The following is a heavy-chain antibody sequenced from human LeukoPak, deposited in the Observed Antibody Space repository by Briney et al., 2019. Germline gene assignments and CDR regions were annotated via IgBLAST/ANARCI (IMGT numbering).Heavy chain of an antibody. J-gene: IGHJ4*02. Sequence: GGSLRLSCAASGFTVSSNYMSWVRQAPGKGLEWVSAISCSGVTTYYADSVKGRFTISRDNSKNTLYLQMNSLRAGDTAVYYCAKGNYDFWSGYPGLSYFDYWGQGTLVTVSS. CDR2: ISCSGVTT. D-gene: IGHD3-3*01. CDR3: AKGNYDFWSGYPGLSYFDY. V-gene: IGHV3-23*01. CDR1: GFTVSSNY.